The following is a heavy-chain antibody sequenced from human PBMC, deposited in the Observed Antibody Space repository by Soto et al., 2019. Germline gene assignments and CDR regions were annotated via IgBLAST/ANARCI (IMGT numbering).Heavy chain of an antibody. CDR2: ISGSTGRT. Sequence: EVQLLESGGGLVQPGGSLRLSCAASGFTFSSYDMIWVRQAPGKGLEWVSTISGSTGRTYYADSVKGRFTITRDSSKSTLSLQIDSLRTEDTAVYYCATENDDWCQGTLVTVSS. V-gene: IGHV3-23*01. CDR1: GFTFSSYD. J-gene: IGHJ4*02. CDR3: ATENDD.